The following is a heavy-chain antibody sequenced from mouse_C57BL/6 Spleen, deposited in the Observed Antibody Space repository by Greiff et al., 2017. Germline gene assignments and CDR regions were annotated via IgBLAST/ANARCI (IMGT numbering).Heavy chain of an antibody. Sequence: DVMLVESGGGLVKPGGSLKLSCAASGFTFSSYAMSWVRQTPEKRLEWVATISDGGSYTYYPDNVKGRFTISRDNAKNTLYLQMSHLKSEDTAMYYCAREQGRDPAWFAYWGQGTLVTVSA. CDR2: ISDGGSYT. CDR1: GFTFSSYA. J-gene: IGHJ3*01. D-gene: IGHD3-3*01. V-gene: IGHV5-4*01. CDR3: AREQGRDPAWFAY.